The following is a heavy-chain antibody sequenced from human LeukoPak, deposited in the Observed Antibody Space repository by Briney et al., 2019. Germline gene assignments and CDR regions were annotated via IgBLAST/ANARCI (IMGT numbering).Heavy chain of an antibody. J-gene: IGHJ4*02. Sequence: PGESLKISCKGSGYSFTSYWIGWVRQTPGKGLEWMGIIYPGDSDTRYSPSFQGQVTIPADKSISTAYLQWSSLKASDTAMYYCARRYYDFWSGSYFDYWGQGTLVTVSS. CDR2: IYPGDSDT. D-gene: IGHD3-3*01. CDR1: GYSFTSYW. CDR3: ARRYYDFWSGSYFDY. V-gene: IGHV5-51*01.